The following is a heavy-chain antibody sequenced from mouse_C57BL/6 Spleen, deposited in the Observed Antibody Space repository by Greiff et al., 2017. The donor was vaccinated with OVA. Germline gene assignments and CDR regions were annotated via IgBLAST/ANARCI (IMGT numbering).Heavy chain of an antibody. CDR2: IYPGDGDT. CDR1: GYAFSSSW. CDR3: ARDEDDAMDY. V-gene: IGHV1-82*01. J-gene: IGHJ4*01. Sequence: QVQLQQSGPELVKPGASVKISCKASGYAFSSSWMNWVKQRPGKGLEWIGGIYPGDGDTNYNGKFKGKATLTADKSSSTAYMQLSSLTSEDSAVYFCARDEDDAMDYWGQGTSVTVSS.